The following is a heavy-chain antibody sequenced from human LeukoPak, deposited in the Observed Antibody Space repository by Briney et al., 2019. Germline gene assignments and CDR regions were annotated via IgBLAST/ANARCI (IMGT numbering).Heavy chain of an antibody. Sequence: SETLSLTCAVYGGSFSGYYWSWIRQPPGKGLEWIGEINHSGSTNYNPSLNSRVTISVDTSKNQFSLKLSSVTAADTAVYYCARGREYYGSGSYRYFDYWGQGTLVTVSS. CDR1: GGSFSGYY. CDR2: INHSGST. J-gene: IGHJ4*02. V-gene: IGHV4-34*01. CDR3: ARGREYYGSGSYRYFDY. D-gene: IGHD3-10*01.